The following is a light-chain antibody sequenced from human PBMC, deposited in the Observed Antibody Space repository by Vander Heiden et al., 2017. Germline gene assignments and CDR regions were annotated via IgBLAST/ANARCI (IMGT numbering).Light chain of an antibody. Sequence: DIVLTQSPDTLSLAAWVRATLSSRGSENVNSNFLAWYQQKPGQAPSLLMSGTSTRSTGVPERFSGGGSGTDVTLTVNRLESEDCAVYFCHQYGTTTVTFGQGTRLELK. CDR3: HQYGTTTVT. CDR2: GTS. J-gene: IGKJ5*01. V-gene: IGKV3-20*01. CDR1: ENVNSNF.